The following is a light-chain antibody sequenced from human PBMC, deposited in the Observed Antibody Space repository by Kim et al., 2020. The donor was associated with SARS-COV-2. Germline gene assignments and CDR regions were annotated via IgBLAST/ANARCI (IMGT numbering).Light chain of an antibody. CDR1: SGPVSTSYY. Sequence: QTVVTQEPSFSVSPGGTVTLTCGLSSGPVSTSYYPSWDQQTPGQAPRTLIYSTNIRSSGVPDRFSGSILGNKAALTIAGAQADDESDYYCVLYMGSGTWVLGGGTQLTVL. J-gene: IGLJ3*02. V-gene: IGLV8-61*01. CDR3: VLYMGSGTWV. CDR2: STN.